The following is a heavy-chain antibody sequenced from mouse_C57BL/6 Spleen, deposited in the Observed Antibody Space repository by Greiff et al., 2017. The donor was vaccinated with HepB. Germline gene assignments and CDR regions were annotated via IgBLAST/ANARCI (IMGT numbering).Heavy chain of an antibody. Sequence: QVQLKQSGAELVKPGASVKLSCKASGYTFTEYTIHWVKQRSGQGLEWIGWFYPGSGSIKYNEKFKDKATLTADKSSSTVYMELSRLTSEDSAVYFCARHEDRPLYDYDGAWFAYWGQGTLVTVSA. CDR2: FYPGSGSI. CDR3: ARHEDRPLYDYDGAWFAY. J-gene: IGHJ3*01. V-gene: IGHV1-62-2*01. D-gene: IGHD2-4*01. CDR1: GYTFTEYT.